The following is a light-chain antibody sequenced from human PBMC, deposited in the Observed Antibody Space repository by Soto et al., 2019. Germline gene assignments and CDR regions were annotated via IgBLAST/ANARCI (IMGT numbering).Light chain of an antibody. CDR1: SSDVGGYNY. CDR3: SSYAGSFWV. CDR2: EVS. J-gene: IGLJ3*02. Sequence: QSVLTQPPSASGSPGQSVTISCTGTSSDVGGYNYVSWYQHHPGKAPKLMIYEVSKRPSGVPDRFSGSKSGNTASLTVSELQADDEADYYCSSYAGSFWVFGGGTQLTVL. V-gene: IGLV2-8*01.